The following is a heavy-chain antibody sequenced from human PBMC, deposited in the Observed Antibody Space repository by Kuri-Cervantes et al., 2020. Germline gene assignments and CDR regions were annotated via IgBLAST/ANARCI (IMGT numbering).Heavy chain of an antibody. CDR3: ARDTYDFWSGYGYYYGMDV. V-gene: IGHV1-18*01. D-gene: IGHD3-3*01. CDR1: GYTFTSYA. CDR2: ISAYNGNT. Sequence: ASVKVSCKASGYTFTSYAMNWVRQAPGQGLEWMGWISAYNGNTNYAQKLQGRVTTTTDTSTSTAYMELRSLRSDDTAVYYCARDTYDFWSGYGYYYGMDVWGQGTTVTVSS. J-gene: IGHJ6*02.